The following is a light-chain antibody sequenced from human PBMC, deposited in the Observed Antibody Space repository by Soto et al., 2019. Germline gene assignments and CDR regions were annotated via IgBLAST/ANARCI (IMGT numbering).Light chain of an antibody. J-gene: IGKJ2*01. CDR1: QAISNY. Sequence: DIQLTQSPSFLSASVGDRVTITCRASQAISNYLAWYQQKPGKAPKVLISKASSLQSGVPSRFRGSGSGTEFTLTINGLQPDDFATYYCEQYHSHPYTFGQGTKVEIK. CDR3: EQYHSHPYT. CDR2: KAS. V-gene: IGKV1-9*01.